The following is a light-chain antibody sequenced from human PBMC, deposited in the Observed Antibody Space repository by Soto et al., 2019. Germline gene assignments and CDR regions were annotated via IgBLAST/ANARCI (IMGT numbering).Light chain of an antibody. J-gene: IGKJ1*01. CDR3: QQYGSSPRT. CDR2: GAS. CDR1: QSVSSSY. Sequence: EIVLTQSPGTLSLSRGERATLSCRASQSVSSSYLAWYQQKPGQAPRXXIYGASSRATGIPDRFSGSGSGTDFTLTISRLEPEDFAVYYCQQYGSSPRTFGQGTKVDIK. V-gene: IGKV3-20*01.